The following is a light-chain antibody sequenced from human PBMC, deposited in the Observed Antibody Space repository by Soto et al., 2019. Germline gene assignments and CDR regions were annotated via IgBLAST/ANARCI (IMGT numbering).Light chain of an antibody. J-gene: IGKJ4*01. CDR2: KAS. V-gene: IGKV1-5*03. Sequence: DIQMTQSPSTLSASVGDRVTITCRASQSVSSWLAWYQQKPGKVPKLLIYKASTLESGVPSWFSGSGSGTVFTLTISSLQPDDFATYYCQQYNSNPLTFGGGTKVEIK. CDR1: QSVSSW. CDR3: QQYNSNPLT.